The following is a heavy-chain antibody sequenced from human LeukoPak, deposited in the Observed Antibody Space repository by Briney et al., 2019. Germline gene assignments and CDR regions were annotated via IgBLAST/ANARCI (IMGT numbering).Heavy chain of an antibody. D-gene: IGHD3-10*01. J-gene: IGHJ4*02. CDR1: GGSISSYY. CDR2: IYYSGST. V-gene: IGHV4-59*01. CDR3: ARGASGTGSYYLDY. Sequence: SETLSLTCTVSGGSISSYYWSWIRQPPGKGLEWIGYIYYSGSTNYNPSLKSRVTISVDTSKNQFSLKLSSVTAADTAVYYWARGASGTGSYYLDYWGRGTLVTVSS.